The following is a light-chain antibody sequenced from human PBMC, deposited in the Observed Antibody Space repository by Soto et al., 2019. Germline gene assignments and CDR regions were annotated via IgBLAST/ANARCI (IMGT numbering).Light chain of an antibody. CDR1: QGIRNH. CDR2: GAS. V-gene: IGKV1-17*01. J-gene: IGKJ4*01. Sequence: DIQMTQSPSSLSASVGDRVTITCRASQGIRNHLGWYQQKQGKAPKRLIYGASSLQSGVPSRFSGSGSGKEYILTMSSMAPEYFATYSSLQNNNYPYTFGGGTKVEFK. CDR3: LQNNNYPYT.